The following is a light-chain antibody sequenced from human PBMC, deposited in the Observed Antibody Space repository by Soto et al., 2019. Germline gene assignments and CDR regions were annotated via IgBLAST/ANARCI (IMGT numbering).Light chain of an antibody. CDR1: QGIAPY. CDR3: QKYNSAPLT. V-gene: IGKV1-27*01. CDR2: ATS. J-gene: IGKJ4*01. Sequence: DVQMPQSPSSLSAFVGDRVTITCRASQGIAPYLAWFQQKPGKVPKLLIYATSHLQSGVPSRFSGSRSGTDCTRAINSLQPEDVGTYYCQKYNSAPLTFGGGTKLEIK.